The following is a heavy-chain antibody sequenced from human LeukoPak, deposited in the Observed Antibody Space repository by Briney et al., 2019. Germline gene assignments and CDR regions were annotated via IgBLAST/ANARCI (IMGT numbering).Heavy chain of an antibody. CDR1: GFTFSSYS. J-gene: IGHJ4*02. Sequence: GGSLRLSCAASGFTFSSYSMNWVRQAPGKGLEWVSSISSSSSYIYCADSVKGRFTISRDNAKNSLYLQMNSLRAEDTAVYYCASLVTIFGVVTHDYWGQGTLVTVSS. D-gene: IGHD3-3*01. V-gene: IGHV3-21*01. CDR3: ASLVTIFGVVTHDY. CDR2: ISSSSSYI.